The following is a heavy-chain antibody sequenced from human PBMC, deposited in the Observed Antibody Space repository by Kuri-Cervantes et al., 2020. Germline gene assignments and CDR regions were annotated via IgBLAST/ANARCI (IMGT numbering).Heavy chain of an antibody. CDR1: GFTFSNAW. D-gene: IGHD3-22*01. V-gene: IGHV3-23*01. Sequence: GESLKISCAASGFTFSNAWMSWVRQAPGKGLEWVSAISGSGGSTYYADSVKGRFTISRDNSKNTLYLQMNSLRAEDTAVYYCAKGGLYYYDSSGLPRWGQGTLVTVSS. J-gene: IGHJ4*02. CDR3: AKGGLYYYDSSGLPR. CDR2: ISGSGGST.